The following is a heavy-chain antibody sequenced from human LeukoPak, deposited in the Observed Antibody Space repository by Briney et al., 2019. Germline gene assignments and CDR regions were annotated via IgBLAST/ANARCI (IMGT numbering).Heavy chain of an antibody. D-gene: IGHD5-24*01. CDR3: ARHEEEDGYNAKTPDY. J-gene: IGHJ4*02. CDR2: IHYRLPT. V-gene: IGHV4-39*01. CDR1: GVSISGTNYY. Sequence: SETLSLTCDVSGVSISGTNYYWGWIRQPPGMGLEWIGSIHYRLPTFYNPLLKSRVTISVDTSKNQISLKLRSVTAADTAVYYCARHEEEDGYNAKTPDYWGQGTLVTVSS.